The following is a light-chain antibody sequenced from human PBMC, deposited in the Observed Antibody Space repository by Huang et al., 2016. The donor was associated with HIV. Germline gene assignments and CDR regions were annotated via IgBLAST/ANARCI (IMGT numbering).Light chain of an antibody. Sequence: DIQMTQSPSSLSAYVGDRVTITCRASHGINNSLAWYQQKPGKAPKLLVYLASRLETGVSSRFSGSGSETDYTLTISRLQPEDSATYYCQQYFSSQRTFGQGTKVEIK. V-gene: IGKV1-NL1*01. CDR1: HGINNS. J-gene: IGKJ1*01. CDR2: LAS. CDR3: QQYFSSQRT.